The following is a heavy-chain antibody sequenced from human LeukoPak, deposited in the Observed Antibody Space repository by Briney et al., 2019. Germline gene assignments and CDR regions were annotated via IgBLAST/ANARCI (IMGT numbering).Heavy chain of an antibody. V-gene: IGHV3-21*01. J-gene: IGHJ4*02. CDR1: GFTFSSYS. CDR3: ASRYSGSSPFDY. D-gene: IGHD1-26*01. CDR2: ISSSSSYI. Sequence: GGSLRLSCAASGFTFSSYSMNWVRQAPGKGLEWASSISSSSSYIYYADSVKGRFTISRDNAKNSLYLQMNSLRAEDTAVYYCASRYSGSSPFDYWGQGTLVTVSS.